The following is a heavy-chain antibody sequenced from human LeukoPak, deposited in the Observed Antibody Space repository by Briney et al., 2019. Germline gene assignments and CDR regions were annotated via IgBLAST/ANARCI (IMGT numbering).Heavy chain of an antibody. CDR3: AKDGSWSCTD. D-gene: IGHD2-8*02. CDR1: GFTFSNYADYA. Sequence: QSGGSLRLSCAASGFTFSNYADYAMSWVRQAPGKGLEWVSVICGNGACAFYADSVKGRFTISRDNSKGSLYLQMNSLRADDTAVYYCAKDGSWSCTDWGQGTLVRVSS. J-gene: IGHJ4*02. V-gene: IGHV3-23*01. CDR2: ICGNGACA.